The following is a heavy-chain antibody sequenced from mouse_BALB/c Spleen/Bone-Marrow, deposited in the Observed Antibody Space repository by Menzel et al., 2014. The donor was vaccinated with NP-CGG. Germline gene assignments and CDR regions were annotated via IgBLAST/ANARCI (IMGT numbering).Heavy chain of an antibody. CDR2: ISYSGST. CDR3: ARYYYVSSPYWYFDV. CDR1: GYSITSDYA. V-gene: IGHV3-2*02. Sequence: EVQRVESGPGLVKPSQSLSLTCTVTGYSITSDYAWNWIRQFPGNKLEWMGYISYSGSTSYNPSLKSRISITRDTSKNQFFLQLNSVTTEDTATYYCARYYYVSSPYWYFDVWGAGTTVTVSS. J-gene: IGHJ1*01. D-gene: IGHD1-1*01.